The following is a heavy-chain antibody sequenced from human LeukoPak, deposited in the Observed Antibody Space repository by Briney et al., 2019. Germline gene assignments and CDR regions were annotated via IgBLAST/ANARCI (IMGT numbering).Heavy chain of an antibody. J-gene: IGHJ4*02. Sequence: SQTLSLTCTVSGGSISSGDYYWSWIRQPPGKGLEWIGYIYYSGSTYYNPSLKSRVTLSVDTPKNQFSLELSSVTAADTAVYYCARHGRDGYNYGPVVYYWGQGTLVTVSS. CDR1: GGSISSGDYY. CDR2: IYYSGST. D-gene: IGHD5-24*01. CDR3: ARHGRDGYNYGPVVYY. V-gene: IGHV4-30-4*01.